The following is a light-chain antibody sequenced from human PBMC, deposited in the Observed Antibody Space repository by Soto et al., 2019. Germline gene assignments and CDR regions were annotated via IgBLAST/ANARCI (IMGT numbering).Light chain of an antibody. CDR1: QSISSW. J-gene: IGKJ1*01. V-gene: IGKV1-5*03. CDR3: QQYNSYPWT. CDR2: KAS. Sequence: DIQMTQSPSTLSASVGDRVTITCRASQSISSWLAWYQQKPGKAPKPLIYKASRLESGVPSRVSGRGSGTECTLTISSLQPDDFATYYCQQYNSYPWTFGQGTKVEIK.